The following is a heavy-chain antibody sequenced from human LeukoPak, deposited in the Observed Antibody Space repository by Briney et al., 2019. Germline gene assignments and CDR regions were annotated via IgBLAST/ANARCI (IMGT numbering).Heavy chain of an antibody. CDR1: GYTFTSYY. Sequence: ASVKVSCKASGYTFTSYYIHWVRQAPGQGLEWMGWINPNSGGTNYAQKFQGRVTMTRDTSISTAYMELSRLTSDDTAVYYCARDPGVWNNDYWGQGTLVTVSS. J-gene: IGHJ4*02. CDR2: INPNSGGT. V-gene: IGHV1-2*02. D-gene: IGHD1/OR15-1a*01. CDR3: ARDPGVWNNDY.